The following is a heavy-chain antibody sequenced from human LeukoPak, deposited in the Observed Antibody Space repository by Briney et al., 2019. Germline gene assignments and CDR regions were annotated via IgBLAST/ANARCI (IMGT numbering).Heavy chain of an antibody. CDR1: GGSFSSYY. V-gene: IGHV4-34*01. CDR2: INHSGST. Sequence: SETLSLTCAVYGGSFSSYYWSWIRQPPGKGLEWIGEINHSGSTNYNPSLKSRVTISVDTSKNQFSLKQSSVTAADTAVYYCARHANSGSWYYFDYWGQGTLVTVSS. D-gene: IGHD1-26*01. J-gene: IGHJ4*02. CDR3: ARHANSGSWYYFDY.